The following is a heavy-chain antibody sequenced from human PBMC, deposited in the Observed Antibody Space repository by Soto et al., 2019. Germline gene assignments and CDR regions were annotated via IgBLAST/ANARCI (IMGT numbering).Heavy chain of an antibody. CDR2: ITGSGFDT. D-gene: IGHD3-22*01. V-gene: IGHV3-23*01. CDR1: GLTLRDFA. Sequence: GGSLKLSCAASGLTLRDFAMSWVRQAPAKGLEWFSAITGSGFDTYYADSVKGRFTISRDNSNNMLYLQMNSLGAEDTAVYYCAKGSADSRPYYFDYWGQGTLVTVSS. CDR3: AKGSADSRPYYFDY. J-gene: IGHJ4*02.